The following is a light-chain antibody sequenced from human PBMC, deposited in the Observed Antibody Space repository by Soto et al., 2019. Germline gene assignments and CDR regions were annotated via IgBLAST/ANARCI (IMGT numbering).Light chain of an antibody. V-gene: IGKV3-11*01. CDR2: DAS. Sequence: EIVLTQSPATLSLSPGERATLSCRASQSVRSYLAWYQHKHGQAPRLLIYDASNRATGIPARFSGSGSGTDLTLTISSLEPEDFAVYYCQQRSNWPLTFGGGTKVDIK. J-gene: IGKJ4*01. CDR3: QQRSNWPLT. CDR1: QSVRSY.